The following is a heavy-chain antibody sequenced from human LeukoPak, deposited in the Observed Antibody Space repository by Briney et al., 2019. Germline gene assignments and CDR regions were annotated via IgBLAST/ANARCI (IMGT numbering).Heavy chain of an antibody. CDR1: GGSFSGYY. J-gene: IGHJ4*02. CDR3: ARRRGSGSYNFDY. Sequence: PSETLSLTCAVYGGSFSGYYWSWIRQPPGKGLEWIGEINHSGSTNYNPSLKGRVTISVDTSKNQFSLKLSSVTAADTAVYYCARRRGSGSYNFDYWGQGNLVTVSS. D-gene: IGHD1-26*01. CDR2: INHSGST. V-gene: IGHV4-34*01.